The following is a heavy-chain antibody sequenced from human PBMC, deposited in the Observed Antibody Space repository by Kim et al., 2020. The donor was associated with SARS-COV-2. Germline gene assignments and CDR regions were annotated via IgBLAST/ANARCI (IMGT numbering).Heavy chain of an antibody. CDR3: AKGTFLSYYDSSGLDP. Sequence: GGSLRLSCAASGFTLTNNGMHWVRQAPGKGLEWVSAIARSGGDMFYADTVKGRFTISRDISKNTLYLQMNSLRAEDTALYYCAKGTFLSYYDSSGLDPWGQGTLVTVSS. D-gene: IGHD3-22*01. CDR2: IARSGGDM. V-gene: IGHV3-23*01. CDR1: GFTLTNNG. J-gene: IGHJ5*02.